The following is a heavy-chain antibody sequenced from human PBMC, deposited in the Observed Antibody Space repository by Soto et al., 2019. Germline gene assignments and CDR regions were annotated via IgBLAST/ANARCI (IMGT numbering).Heavy chain of an antibody. Sequence: SETLSLTCTVSGAPITINYWSWIRQAPGKGLEWIGYIYYSGSTTYNPSLKSRVTMSADTSKDQFSLKLNSVTAADTAVYYCARDDGGPYDHWGPGILATASS. D-gene: IGHD2-15*01. V-gene: IGHV4-59*01. CDR1: GAPITINY. CDR3: ARDDGGPYDH. J-gene: IGHJ4*01. CDR2: IYYSGST.